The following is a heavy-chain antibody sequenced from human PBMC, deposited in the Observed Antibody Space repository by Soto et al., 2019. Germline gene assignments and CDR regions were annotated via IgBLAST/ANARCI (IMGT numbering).Heavy chain of an antibody. J-gene: IGHJ5*02. CDR2: IYHTGSP. Sequence: SETLSLTCTVSNDSISNPIYYWGWIRQPPGKGLEWIGSIYHTGSPYYNPSLQGRVTISMDKSKNQFSLKLTSVTAADTAIYFCGGRTSLASVQLFVGEISNHNWFDPWSQGTLVTVSS. D-gene: IGHD3-10*01. CDR1: NDSISNPIYY. CDR3: GGRTSLASVQLFVGEISNHNWFDP. V-gene: IGHV4-39*01.